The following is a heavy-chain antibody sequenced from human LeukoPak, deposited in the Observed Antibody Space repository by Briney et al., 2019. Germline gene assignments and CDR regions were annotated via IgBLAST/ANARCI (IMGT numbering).Heavy chain of an antibody. V-gene: IGHV6-1*01. CDR1: GDSVSNNNAA. CDR3: ARGHEFEY. J-gene: IGHJ4*02. CDR2: TYYRSKWYN. Sequence: SQTLSLTCALSGDSVSNNNAAWNWIRQSPSRGLEWLGRTYYRSKWYNDFAVSVKSRITINTDTSKNQFSLQLKSVTPEDTAVYFCARGHEFEYWGQGTLVIVSS. D-gene: IGHD3-10*01.